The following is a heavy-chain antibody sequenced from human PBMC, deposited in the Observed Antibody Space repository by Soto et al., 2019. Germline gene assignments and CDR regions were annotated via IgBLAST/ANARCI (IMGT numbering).Heavy chain of an antibody. CDR2: ISSSSSTI. CDR1: GFTFSSYS. CDR3: ARVVYFGVVTIDY. D-gene: IGHD3-3*01. Sequence: EVQLVESGGGLVQPGGSLRLSCAASGFTFSSYSMNWVRQAPGKGLEWVSYISSSSSTIYYADSVKGRFTISRDNAKNSLNLQMNSLRDEDTAVYYCARVVYFGVVTIDYWGQGTLVTVSS. V-gene: IGHV3-48*02. J-gene: IGHJ4*02.